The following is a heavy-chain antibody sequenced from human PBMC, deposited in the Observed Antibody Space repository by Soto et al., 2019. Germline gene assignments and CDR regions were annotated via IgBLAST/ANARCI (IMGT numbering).Heavy chain of an antibody. CDR1: GFTFSSYA. CDR3: AEEGGSGWLTYFDH. CDR2: ISGGGGTT. Sequence: EVQLLESGGGLVQPGGSLRLSCAASGFTFSSYAMSWVRQAPGKGLEWVSGISGGGGTTYYADSVKGRFTISSDNSKNTLYLQMNSLRAEDTAVYYCAEEGGSGWLTYFDHWGQGTLVTVSS. D-gene: IGHD6-19*01. J-gene: IGHJ4*02. V-gene: IGHV3-23*01.